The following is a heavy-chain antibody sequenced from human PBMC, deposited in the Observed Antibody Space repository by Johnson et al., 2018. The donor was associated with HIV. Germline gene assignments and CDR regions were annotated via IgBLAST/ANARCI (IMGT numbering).Heavy chain of an antibody. CDR3: ARDHGQLWLLPAFDI. CDR1: GFTFSSYA. CDR2: ISYDGSNK. J-gene: IGHJ3*02. D-gene: IGHD5-18*01. V-gene: IGHV3-30-3*01. Sequence: QMLLVESGGGVVQPGRSLRLSCAASGFTFSSYAMHWVRQAPGKGLEWVAVISYDGSNKYYADSVKGRFTISRDNSKNTLYLQMNSLRVEDTAVYYCARDHGQLWLLPAFDIWGQGTMVTVSS.